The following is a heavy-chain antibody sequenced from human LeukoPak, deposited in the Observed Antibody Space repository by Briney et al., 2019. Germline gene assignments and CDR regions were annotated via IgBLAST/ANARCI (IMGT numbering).Heavy chain of an antibody. D-gene: IGHD3-10*01. J-gene: IGHJ3*02. V-gene: IGHV3-21*01. CDR3: ARVRLWFGELFVGAFDI. CDR1: GFTFSSYS. CDR2: ISSSSSYI. Sequence: GGSLRLSCAASGFTFSSYSMNWVRQAPGKGLEWVSSISSSSSYIYYADSVKGRFTISRDNAKNSLYLQMNSLRAEDTAVYYCARVRLWFGELFVGAFDIWGQGTMVTVSS.